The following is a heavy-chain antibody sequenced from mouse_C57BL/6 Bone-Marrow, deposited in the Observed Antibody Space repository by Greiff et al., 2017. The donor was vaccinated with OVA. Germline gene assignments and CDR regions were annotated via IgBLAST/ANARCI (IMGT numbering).Heavy chain of an antibody. Sequence: VQLQQSGAELVRPGTSVKMSCKASGYTFTNYWIGWAKQRPGHGLEWIGDIYPGGGYTNYNEKFKGKATLTADKSSSTAYMQLRSRRSEDAAIYYCARNYYGSSPDGYFDVWGTGTTVTVSS. J-gene: IGHJ1*03. V-gene: IGHV1-63*01. CDR1: GYTFTNYW. CDR3: ARNYYGSSPDGYFDV. D-gene: IGHD1-1*01. CDR2: IYPGGGYT.